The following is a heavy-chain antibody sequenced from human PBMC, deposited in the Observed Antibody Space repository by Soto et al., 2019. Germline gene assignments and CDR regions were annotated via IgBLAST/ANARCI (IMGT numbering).Heavy chain of an antibody. CDR2: IDPSDSYT. CDR1: GYSFTSYW. J-gene: IGHJ6*02. D-gene: IGHD6-6*01. V-gene: IGHV5-10-1*01. CDR3: AREEYRSKNYNYYGMGV. Sequence: RGESLKISCKGSGYSFTSYWISWVRQMPGKGLEWMGRIDPSDSYTNYSPSFQGHVTISADKSISTAYLQWSSLKASDTAMYYCAREEYRSKNYNYYGMGVWGQGTTVTV.